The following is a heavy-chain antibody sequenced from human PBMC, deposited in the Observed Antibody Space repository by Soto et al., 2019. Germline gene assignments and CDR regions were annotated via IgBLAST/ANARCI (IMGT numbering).Heavy chain of an antibody. CDR2: VSHSGST. CDR3: ANTRGLGLMDA. V-gene: IGHV4-4*02. Sequence: QVHLLESGPGLVEPSGTLSLTCTVSGGSISSRNRWSWVRQSPGKGLEWIGEVSHSGSTNSNPSLKGRVTFSLDKSNSQFALNLESMTAADAAVYFCANTRGLGLMDAWGKGTTVVVSS. D-gene: IGHD2-2*01. CDR1: GGSISSRNR. J-gene: IGHJ6*03.